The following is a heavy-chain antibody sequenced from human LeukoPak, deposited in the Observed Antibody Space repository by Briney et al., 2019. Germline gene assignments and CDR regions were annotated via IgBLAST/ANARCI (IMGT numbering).Heavy chain of an antibody. D-gene: IGHD2-15*01. Sequence: GGSLRLSCAASGFTVSSNYMSWVRQAPGKGLEWDSVIYSGGSTYYADSVKGRFTISRDNSKNTLYLQMNSLRAEDTAVYYCARGYCSGGSCYSVWFDPWGQGTLVTVSS. CDR3: ARGYCSGGSCYSVWFDP. J-gene: IGHJ5*02. V-gene: IGHV3-53*01. CDR1: GFTVSSNY. CDR2: IYSGGST.